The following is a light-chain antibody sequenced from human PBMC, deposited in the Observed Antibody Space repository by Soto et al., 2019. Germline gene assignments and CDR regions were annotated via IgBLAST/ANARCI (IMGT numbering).Light chain of an antibody. CDR2: DVS. J-gene: IGLJ1*01. Sequence: LTQPPSASGSPGQSVTIACTGTSKDVGYYNYVSWYQQPPGKAPKLLIYDVSKRPSGVPDRFSGSKSGNTASLTVSGLQAEDEGVYFCSSYAGSDYPYVFGPGTKVTVL. V-gene: IGLV2-8*01. CDR1: SKDVGYYNY. CDR3: SSYAGSDYPYV.